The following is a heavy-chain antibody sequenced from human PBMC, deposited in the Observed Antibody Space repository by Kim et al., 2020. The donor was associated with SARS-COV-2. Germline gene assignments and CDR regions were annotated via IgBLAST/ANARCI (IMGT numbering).Heavy chain of an antibody. Sequence: SETLSLTCTVSGGSISSSSYYWGWIRQPPGKGLEGIGSIYYSGSTYYNPSLKSRVTISVDTSKNQFSLKLSSVTAADTAVYYFARIKKKWGYFDYWGQGT. V-gene: IGHV4-39*07. CDR3: ARIKKKWGYFDY. D-gene: IGHD2-8*01. CDR2: IYYSGST. CDR1: GGSISSSSYY. J-gene: IGHJ4*02.